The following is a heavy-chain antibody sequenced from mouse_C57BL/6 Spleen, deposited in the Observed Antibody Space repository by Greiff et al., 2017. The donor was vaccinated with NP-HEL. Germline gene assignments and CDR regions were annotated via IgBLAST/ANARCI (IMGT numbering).Heavy chain of an antibody. V-gene: IGHV1-5*01. CDR1: GYTFTSYW. CDR2: IYPGNSDT. CDR3: TRRYLITTVVATEDYFDY. Sequence: VQLQQSGTVLARPGASVKMSCKTSGYTFTSYWMHWVKQRPGQGLEWIGAIYPGNSDTSYNQKFKGKAKLTAVTSASTAYMELSSLTNEDSAVYYCTRRYLITTVVATEDYFDYWGQGTTLTVSS. D-gene: IGHD1-1*01. J-gene: IGHJ2*01.